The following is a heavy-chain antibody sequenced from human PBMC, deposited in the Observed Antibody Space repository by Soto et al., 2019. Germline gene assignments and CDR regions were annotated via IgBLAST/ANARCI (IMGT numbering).Heavy chain of an antibody. CDR3: ARAIGWATTVTTYWYFDL. J-gene: IGHJ2*01. CDR2: IYYSGST. CDR1: GGSISSGGSY. Sequence: QVQLQESGPGLVKPSQTLSLTCTVSGGSISSGGSYWSWIRQHPGKGLEWIGYIYYSGSTYYNPSLKSRVTISVDTSKNQFSLKLSSVTAADTAVYYWARAIGWATTVTTYWYFDLWGRGTLVTVSS. D-gene: IGHD4-17*01. V-gene: IGHV4-31*03.